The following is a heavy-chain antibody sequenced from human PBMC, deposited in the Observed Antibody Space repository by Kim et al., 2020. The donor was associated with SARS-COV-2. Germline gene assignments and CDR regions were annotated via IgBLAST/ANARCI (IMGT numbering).Heavy chain of an antibody. V-gene: IGHV3-33*01. CDR1: GFTFSSYG. J-gene: IGHJ5*02. CDR3: ARDRGVTANWFDP. CDR2: IWYDGSNK. Sequence: GGSLRLSCAASGFTFSSYGMHWVRQAPGKGLEWVAVIWYDGSNKYYADSVKGRFTISRDNSKNTLYLQMNSLRAEDTAVYYCARDRGVTANWFDPWGQGTLVTVSS. D-gene: IGHD2-21*02.